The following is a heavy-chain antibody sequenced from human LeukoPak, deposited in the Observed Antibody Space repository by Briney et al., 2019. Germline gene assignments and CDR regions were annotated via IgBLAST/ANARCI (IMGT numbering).Heavy chain of an antibody. CDR1: GFTFSSYA. D-gene: IGHD2-15*01. V-gene: IGHV3-74*01. CDR2: ISNDGKTT. Sequence: EGSLRLSCAASGFTFSSYAMFWVRQVPGKGLVSVSRISNDGKTTLYADSVKGRFTISRDNAKNTVYLQMSSLRAEDTAVYFCAAGGRSGYWGQGTLVTVSS. J-gene: IGHJ4*02. CDR3: AAGGRSGY.